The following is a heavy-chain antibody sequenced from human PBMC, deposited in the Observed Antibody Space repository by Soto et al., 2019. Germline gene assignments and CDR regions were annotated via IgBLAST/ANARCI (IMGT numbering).Heavy chain of an antibody. CDR1: GSSLTTTHW. CDR3: ARTVRSYSWSYFDD. CDR2: IYRSGST. D-gene: IGHD4-4*01. Sequence: SETLSLTCAVSGSSLTTTHWWSWVRQSPGEGLEWIGEIYRSGSTKYNPSLKIRVSMSLDKSKNEFSLNLKSVTAADTAVYYCARTVRSYSWSYFDDWGQGTLVTVSS. J-gene: IGHJ4*02. V-gene: IGHV4-4*02.